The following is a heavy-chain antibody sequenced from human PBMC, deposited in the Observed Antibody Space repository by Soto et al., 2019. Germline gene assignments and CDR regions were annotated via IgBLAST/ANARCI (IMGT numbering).Heavy chain of an antibody. CDR1: GFTFSDYY. V-gene: IGHV3-11*01. CDR2: ISNSGSTI. D-gene: IGHD1-26*01. J-gene: IGHJ4*02. CDR3: ARATTTIYSAAY. Sequence: AGGSLRLSCAASGFTFSDYYMSWIRQAPGKGLEWVSSISNSGSTIYYADSVKGRFTISRDNAKNSLYLQMDSLRAEDTAVYYCARATTTIYSAAYWGQGTLVTVSS.